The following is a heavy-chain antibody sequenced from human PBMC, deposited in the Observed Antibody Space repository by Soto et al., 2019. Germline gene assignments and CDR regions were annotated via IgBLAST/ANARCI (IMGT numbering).Heavy chain of an antibody. J-gene: IGHJ4*02. CDR3: TRGGDAYKNGH. CDR2: IHYSGST. CDR1: DGSVSIGTYY. V-gene: IGHV4-61*01. Sequence: QVQLQESGPGLVKPSETLSLTCTVSDGSVSIGTYYWSWIRQPPGKGLEWIGFIHYSGSTNYNPSLKSRVTMSGDTSKNQFSLKLTSVNAADTAVYYCTRGGDAYKNGHWGQGTLVTVSS. D-gene: IGHD2-21*01.